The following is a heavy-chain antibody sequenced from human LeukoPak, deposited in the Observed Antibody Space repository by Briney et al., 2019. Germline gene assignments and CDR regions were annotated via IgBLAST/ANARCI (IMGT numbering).Heavy chain of an antibody. CDR2: IYYSGST. V-gene: IGHV4-59*01. J-gene: IGHJ5*02. CDR3: ARVDAAAGRRSLSWFDP. Sequence: SETLSLTCTVSGGSISSYYWSWIRQPPGKGLEWIGYIYYSGSTNYNPSLKSRVTISVDTSKNQFSLKLSSETAADTAVYYCARVDAAAGRRSLSWFDPWGQGTLVTVSS. D-gene: IGHD6-13*01. CDR1: GGSISSYY.